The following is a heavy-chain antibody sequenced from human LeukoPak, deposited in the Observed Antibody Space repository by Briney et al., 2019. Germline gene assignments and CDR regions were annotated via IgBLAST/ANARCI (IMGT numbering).Heavy chain of an antibody. CDR1: GGSFSRYY. J-gene: IGHJ4*03. CDR2: IDHRGDT. CDR3: ARGATISETGYFDF. V-gene: IGHV4-34*01. Sequence: SETLSLTCAVYGGSFSRYYWSWIRQSAGKGLEWIAEIDHRGDTNYNPSVKSRVTISVDTSKNQFSLKVRSVSAADTAVYYCARGATISETGYFDFWGQGTPVTVYS. D-gene: IGHD5-24*01.